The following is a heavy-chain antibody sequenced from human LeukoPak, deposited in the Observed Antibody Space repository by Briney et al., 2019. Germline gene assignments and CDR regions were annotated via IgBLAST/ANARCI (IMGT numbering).Heavy chain of an antibody. CDR1: GGSISSYY. V-gene: IGHV4-59*08. Sequence: SETLSLTCTVSGGSISSYYWSWIRQPPGKGLEWIGYIYYSGSTYYNPSLKSRVTISVDTSKNQFSLKLSSVTAADTAVYYCASLYDFWSGYYGFDYWGQGTLVTVSS. CDR2: IYYSGST. J-gene: IGHJ4*02. CDR3: ASLYDFWSGYYGFDY. D-gene: IGHD3-3*01.